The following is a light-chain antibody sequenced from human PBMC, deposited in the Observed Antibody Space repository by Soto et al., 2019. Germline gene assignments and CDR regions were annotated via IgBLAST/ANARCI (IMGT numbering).Light chain of an antibody. CDR3: AVWDESLTAYL. V-gene: IGLV1-47*01. J-gene: IGLJ1*01. Sequence: QSALTQPPSASGTPGQRVTISCSGSTSNIGKNFVYWYQQLPGMAPRLLIYKNDQRPSGVPDRFSGSKSGTSASLAISGVRSEDEADYFCAVWDESLTAYLFGSGTKVTIL. CDR1: TSNIGKNF. CDR2: KND.